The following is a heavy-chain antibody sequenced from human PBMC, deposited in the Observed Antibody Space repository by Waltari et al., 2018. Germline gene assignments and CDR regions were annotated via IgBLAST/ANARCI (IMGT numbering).Heavy chain of an antibody. V-gene: IGHV4-39*07. CDR3: ARDGAIAARPDY. CDR2: IYYSGST. D-gene: IGHD6-6*01. Sequence: QLQLQESGPGLVKPSETLSLTCTVSGGSISSSSYYWGWIRQPPGKGLEWIGSIYYSGSTYYNPSLKSRVTISVDTSKNQFSLKLSSVTAADTAVYYCARDGAIAARPDYWGQGTLVTVSS. J-gene: IGHJ4*02. CDR1: GGSISSSSYY.